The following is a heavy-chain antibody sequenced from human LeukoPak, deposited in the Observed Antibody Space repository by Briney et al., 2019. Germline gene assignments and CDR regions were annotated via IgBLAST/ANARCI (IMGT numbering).Heavy chain of an antibody. CDR2: ISGSSITI. V-gene: IGHV3-48*01. D-gene: IGHD3-10*01. Sequence: GGSLRLSCAASGFTFSSYSMNWVRQAPGKGLEWISYISGSSITIYYADSVKGRFTISRDNAKNSLHLQMNSLRAEDTAVYYCAKDPGTMVRGVISYWGQGTLVTVSS. J-gene: IGHJ4*02. CDR3: AKDPGTMVRGVISY. CDR1: GFTFSSYS.